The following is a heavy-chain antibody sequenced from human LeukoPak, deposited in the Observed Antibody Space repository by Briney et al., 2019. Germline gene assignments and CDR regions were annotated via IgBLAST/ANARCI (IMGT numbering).Heavy chain of an antibody. V-gene: IGHV4-39*01. CDR3: ARGYSYGYWFDP. Sequence: PSETLSLTCTVSGGSISSSSYYWGWIRQPPGKGLEWIGSIYYSGSTYYNPSLKSRVTISVDTSKNQFSLKLSSVTAADTAVYYCARGYSYGYWFDPWAREPWSPSPQ. CDR2: IYYSGST. D-gene: IGHD5-18*01. CDR1: GGSISSSSYY. J-gene: IGHJ5*02.